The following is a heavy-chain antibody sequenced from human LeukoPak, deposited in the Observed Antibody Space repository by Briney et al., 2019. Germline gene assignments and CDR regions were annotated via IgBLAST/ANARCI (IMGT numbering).Heavy chain of an antibody. J-gene: IGHJ4*02. D-gene: IGHD3-22*01. Sequence: SETLSLTCTVSGGSISGYYWSWIRQPPGKGLELIGYSYYSGTTNYNPSLRSRVIISVDTSKNQFSLKVRSVTTADTAVYYCARWTPYDDTGYYRFDSWGQGTLVTVSS. CDR1: GGSISGYY. CDR2: SYYSGTT. CDR3: ARWTPYDDTGYYRFDS. V-gene: IGHV4-59*01.